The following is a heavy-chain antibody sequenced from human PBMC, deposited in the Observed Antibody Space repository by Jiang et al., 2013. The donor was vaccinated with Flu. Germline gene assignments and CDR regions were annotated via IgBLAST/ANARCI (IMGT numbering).Heavy chain of an antibody. CDR1: GGSISSNY. V-gene: IGHV4-59*01. J-gene: IGHJ6*02. CDR3: ARANLAFYNYGMDV. Sequence: LLKPSETLSLTCTVSGGSISSNYWTWIRQPPGKGLEWIGYIYYYGSDSTSYNPSLKSRVTISVDTSKIQISLKLSSVTAADTAVYYCARANLAFYNYGMDVWAKGPRVTVSS. CDR2: IYYYGSDST. D-gene: IGHD4/OR15-4a*01.